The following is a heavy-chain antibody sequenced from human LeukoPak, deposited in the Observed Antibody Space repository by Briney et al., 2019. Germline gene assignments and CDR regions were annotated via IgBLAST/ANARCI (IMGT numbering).Heavy chain of an antibody. CDR1: GYTFTSYY. CDR2: INPSGGST. CDR3: ARFPRGDSSGHDAFDI. J-gene: IGHJ3*02. D-gene: IGHD3-22*01. V-gene: IGHV1-46*01. Sequence: ASVKVSCKASGYTFTSYYMHWVRQAPGQGLEWMGIINPSGGSTSYAQKFQGRVTMTRDTSTSTVYMELSSLRSEDTAVYYCARFPRGDSSGHDAFDIWSQGTMVTVSS.